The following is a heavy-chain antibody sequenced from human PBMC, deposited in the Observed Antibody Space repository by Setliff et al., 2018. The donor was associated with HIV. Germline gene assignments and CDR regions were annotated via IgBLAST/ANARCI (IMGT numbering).Heavy chain of an antibody. CDR2: IYYSGST. J-gene: IGHJ4*02. V-gene: IGHV4-34*09. Sequence: SETLSLTCAVYGGSFSAYYWSWIRQPPGKGLEWIGYIYYSGSTYYSPSLKSRVTISEDTSKNQFSLKMRSVTAADTAVYYCATSPAGEILGSRPFYFDYWGQGTLVTVSS. CDR3: ATSPAGEILGSRPFYFDY. D-gene: IGHD3-10*01. CDR1: GGSFSAYY.